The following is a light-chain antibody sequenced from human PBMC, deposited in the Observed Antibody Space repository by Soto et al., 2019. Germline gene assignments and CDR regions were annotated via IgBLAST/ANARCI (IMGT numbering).Light chain of an antibody. CDR3: QQYGGSSLII. J-gene: IGKJ5*01. CDR2: GAS. CDR1: QSVSSSY. Sequence: ETVLTQSPGTLSLSPGERVTLSCRTSQSVSSSYLAWYQQKPGQAPRLLMYGASNRASGIPDRFSGSGSETDFTLTISRLEPEDFAVYYCQQYGGSSLIIFGQGTRLEIK. V-gene: IGKV3-20*01.